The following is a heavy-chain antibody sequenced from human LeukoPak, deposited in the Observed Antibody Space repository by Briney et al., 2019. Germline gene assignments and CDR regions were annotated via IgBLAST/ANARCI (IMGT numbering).Heavy chain of an antibody. CDR1: GFTFSGNW. CDR2: IRPDGSEQ. Sequence: PGGSLRLSCAASGFTFSGNWMTWVRQVPGKGLEWVANIRPDGSEQYYLASVKDRFAISRDNAKNSLYLQMRGLRVEDTAMYYCARVVVVLTFRGHWYFDLWGRGTQVIVSS. V-gene: IGHV3-7*04. J-gene: IGHJ2*01. D-gene: IGHD2-21*01. CDR3: ARVVVVLTFRGHWYFDL.